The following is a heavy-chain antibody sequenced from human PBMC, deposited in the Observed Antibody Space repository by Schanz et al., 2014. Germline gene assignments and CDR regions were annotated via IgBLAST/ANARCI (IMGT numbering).Heavy chain of an antibody. J-gene: IGHJ4*02. CDR3: AKTSVLYPWGYFDY. CDR2: IYYSGST. Sequence: VQLVESGGGLVQPGGSLRLSCAASGFSFSSYAMGWIRQPPGQGLEWIGIIYYSGSTYYNTSLKSRVTISVDASKNQFFLKMSSGTAADTAVYYCAKTSVLYPWGYFDYWGQGTLVTVSS. V-gene: IGHV4-38-2*01. D-gene: IGHD2-8*01. CDR1: GFSFSSYA.